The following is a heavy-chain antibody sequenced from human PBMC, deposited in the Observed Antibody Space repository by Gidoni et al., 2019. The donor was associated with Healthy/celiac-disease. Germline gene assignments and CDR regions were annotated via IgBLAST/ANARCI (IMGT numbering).Heavy chain of an antibody. Sequence: QVQLVESGGGVVQPGRSLRLSCAASGFTFSSYGMHWVRQAPGKGLEWVAVISYDGSNKYYADSVKGRFTISRDNSKNTLYLQMNSLRAEDTAVYYCAKSSEVYDILTGYYDYWGQGTLVTVSS. CDR3: AKSSEVYDILTGYYDY. CDR2: ISYDGSNK. J-gene: IGHJ4*02. V-gene: IGHV3-30*18. D-gene: IGHD3-9*01. CDR1: GFTFSSYG.